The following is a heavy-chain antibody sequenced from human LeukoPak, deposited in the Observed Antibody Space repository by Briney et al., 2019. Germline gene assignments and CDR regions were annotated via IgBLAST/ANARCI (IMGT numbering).Heavy chain of an antibody. V-gene: IGHV4-39*07. CDR3: ARDECPYGGRTHPYFFDY. Sequence: PSETLSLTCTVSGGSISSSNDYWGWIRQPPGKGLEWIGSIYYSGSTYYNPSLKSRVTISVDTSKNQFSLKLNSVTAADTAVYYCARDECPYGGRTHPYFFDYWGQGTLVTVSS. CDR1: GGSISSSNDY. J-gene: IGHJ4*02. CDR2: IYYSGST. D-gene: IGHD3-10*01.